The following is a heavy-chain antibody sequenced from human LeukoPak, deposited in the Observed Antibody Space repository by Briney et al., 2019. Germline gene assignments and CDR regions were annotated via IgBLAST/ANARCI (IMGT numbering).Heavy chain of an antibody. CDR1: GGSISSYY. CDR2: VYYSGST. J-gene: IGHJ4*02. D-gene: IGHD5-24*01. CDR3: ARERRDGYKVYFDY. Sequence: SETLSLTCTVSGGSISSYYWSWIRQPPGKGLEWIGYVYYSGSTNYNPSLKSRVTISVDTSKNQFSLRLSSVTAADTAVYYCARERRDGYKVYFDYWGQGTLVAVSS. V-gene: IGHV4-59*01.